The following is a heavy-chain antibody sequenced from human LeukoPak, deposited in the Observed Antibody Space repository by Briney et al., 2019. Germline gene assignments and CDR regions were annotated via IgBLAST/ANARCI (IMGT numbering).Heavy chain of an antibody. J-gene: IGHJ4*02. V-gene: IGHV1-18*01. D-gene: IGHD6-13*01. CDR2: ISAYNGNT. CDR1: GYTFTSYG. Sequence: ASVKVSCKASGYTFTSYGISWVRQAPGQGLEWMGWISAYNGNTNYTQKLQGRVTMTTDTSTSTAYMELRSLRSDDTAVYYCARDGQRYSSSWGHDYWGQGTLVTVSS. CDR3: ARDGQRYSSSWGHDY.